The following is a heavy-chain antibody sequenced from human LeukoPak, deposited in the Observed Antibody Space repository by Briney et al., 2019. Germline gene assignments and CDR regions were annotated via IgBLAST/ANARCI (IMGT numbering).Heavy chain of an antibody. V-gene: IGHV3-64D*09. CDR1: GFTFSSDA. J-gene: IGHJ4*02. Sequence: GGSLRLSCSDPGFTFSSDAAHWVRQGPGKGLGYGSAISSNGGRTYSADSVKGRFTITRDNSKNMLHLQMSSLRAEDTAVYYCVKGMDIAMVSAVDYWGQGTLVIVSS. CDR3: VKGMDIAMVSAVDY. D-gene: IGHD5-18*01. CDR2: ISSNGGRT.